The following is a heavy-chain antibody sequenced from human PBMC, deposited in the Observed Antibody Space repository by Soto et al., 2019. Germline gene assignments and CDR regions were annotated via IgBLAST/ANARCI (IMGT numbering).Heavy chain of an antibody. CDR1: VGTFSNYA. Sequence: QVQLVQSGAEVTKPGSSVKVSCKASVGTFSNYAITWVRQAPGQGLEWVGRIIPIFSTTNVAQKFQGRVTITAEESTTTAYMELSGLRSEDTAVYYCAKAGGSEGYFGNWLDPWGQGTLFTVS. CDR2: IIPIFSTT. J-gene: IGHJ5*02. CDR3: AKAGGSEGYFGNWLDP. D-gene: IGHD2-15*01. V-gene: IGHV1-69*15.